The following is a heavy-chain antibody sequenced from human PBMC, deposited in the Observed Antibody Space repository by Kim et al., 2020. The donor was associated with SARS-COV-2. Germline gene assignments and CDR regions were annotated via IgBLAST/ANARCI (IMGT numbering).Heavy chain of an antibody. CDR3: ARDQVESSDDSTSGIDY. V-gene: IGHV4-4*06. J-gene: IGHJ4*02. D-gene: IGHD3-10*01. Sequence: SLKSRGTMSIDTSKNQFSLKLSAVTAADTAVYYCARDQVESSDDSTSGIDYWGQGTLVTVSS.